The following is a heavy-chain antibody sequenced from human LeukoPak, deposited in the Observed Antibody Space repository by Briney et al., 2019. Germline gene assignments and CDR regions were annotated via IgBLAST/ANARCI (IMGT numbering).Heavy chain of an antibody. J-gene: IGHJ4*02. D-gene: IGHD5-24*01. CDR2: INPSGGSA. CDR1: GYTFTSYY. Sequence: ASVKVSYKASGYTFTSYYMHWVRQAPGQGLEWMGIINPSGGSADYAQKFQGRVTMTRDTYTNTFYMELSSLRSEDTAVYYCARGAKRWLQIKTSAGFDFWGQGTLVTVSS. V-gene: IGHV1-46*01. CDR3: ARGAKRWLQIKTSAGFDF.